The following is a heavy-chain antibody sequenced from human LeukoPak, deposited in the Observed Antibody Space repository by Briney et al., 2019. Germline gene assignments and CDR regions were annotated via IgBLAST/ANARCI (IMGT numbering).Heavy chain of an antibody. CDR1: GFTFSSYA. V-gene: IGHV3-23*01. Sequence: AGSLRFSCAASGFTFSSYAMSWVRRAPGKELEWVSAISGSGGSTYYADSVKGRFTIARANSKNKLYLQRNSLRAEDTAVYYCAKVRVFGYSVPFDYWGQGTLVTVSS. J-gene: IGHJ4*02. CDR2: ISGSGGST. D-gene: IGHD3-22*01. CDR3: AKVRVFGYSVPFDY.